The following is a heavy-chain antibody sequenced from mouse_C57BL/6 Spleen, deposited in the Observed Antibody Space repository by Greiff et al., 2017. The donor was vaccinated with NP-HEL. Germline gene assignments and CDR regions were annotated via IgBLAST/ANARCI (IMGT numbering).Heavy chain of an antibody. CDR2: IYPGSGST. CDR1: GYTFTSYW. CDR3: ARSDYYGSSFYYFDY. V-gene: IGHV1-55*01. J-gene: IGHJ2*01. D-gene: IGHD1-1*01. Sequence: QVQLQQPGAELVKPGASVKVSCKASGYTFTSYWITWVKQRPGQGLEWIGDIYPGSGSTNYNEKFKSKATLTVDTSSSTAYMQLSSLTSEDSAVYYCARSDYYGSSFYYFDYWGQGTTLTVSS.